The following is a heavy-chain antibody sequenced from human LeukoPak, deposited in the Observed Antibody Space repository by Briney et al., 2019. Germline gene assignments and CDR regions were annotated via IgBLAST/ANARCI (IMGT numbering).Heavy chain of an antibody. D-gene: IGHD2-21*02. CDR3: AARCGGDCYQSRDY. V-gene: IGHV4-30-4*01. J-gene: IGHJ4*02. Sequence: PSETLSLTCTVSGDSISGADYYWSWIRQPPGKGLEWIAYVYYSGSTYYNPSLKSRLTISVDTSKNQFSLKLNSVTAADTAMYYCAARCGGDCYQSRDYWGQGTLVTVSS. CDR1: GDSISGADYY. CDR2: VYYSGST.